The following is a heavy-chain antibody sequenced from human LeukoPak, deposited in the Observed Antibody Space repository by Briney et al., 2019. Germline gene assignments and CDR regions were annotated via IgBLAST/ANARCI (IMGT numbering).Heavy chain of an antibody. D-gene: IGHD3-10*01. V-gene: IGHV4-61*02. CDR1: GGSLSSGGYY. Sequence: SETLSLTCTVSGGSLSSGGYYWSLIRKPAGKGLELIGRIYTNGNTNYNPSLKSRVTISVDTSKNQVSLKLNSVTAADTAVYYCARPSSGSYSYAFDIWGQGTMLTVSS. J-gene: IGHJ3*02. CDR3: ARPSSGSYSYAFDI. CDR2: IYTNGNT.